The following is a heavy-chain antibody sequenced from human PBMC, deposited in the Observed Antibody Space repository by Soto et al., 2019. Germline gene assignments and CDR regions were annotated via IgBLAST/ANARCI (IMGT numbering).Heavy chain of an antibody. V-gene: IGHV3-33*01. D-gene: IGHD3-22*01. CDR2: IWYHGKNE. Sequence: QVQLVESGGGVVQPGRSLRLSCAASGFTFSRFGMHWVRQVPGKGLEWVALIWYHGKNEDYADSVKGRFTISRDNSKNTLYLHMNSLRADDTAVYYCARRGDSSGYFPNSYDMWGQGTMVTVSS. CDR1: GFTFSRFG. J-gene: IGHJ3*02. CDR3: ARRGDSSGYFPNSYDM.